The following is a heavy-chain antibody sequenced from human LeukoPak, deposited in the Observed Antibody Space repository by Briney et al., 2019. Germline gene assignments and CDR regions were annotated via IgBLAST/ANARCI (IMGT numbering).Heavy chain of an antibody. J-gene: IGHJ4*02. D-gene: IGHD2-21*02. CDR2: IYTSGST. CDR1: GGSISSGSYY. V-gene: IGHV4-61*02. CDR3: ARGDSIDY. Sequence: SETLSLTCTVSGGSISSGSYYWSWIRQPAGKGLEWIGRIYTSGSTNYNPSLKSRVTISVDTSKNRFSLKLSSVTAADTAVYYCARGDSIDYWGQGTLVTVSS.